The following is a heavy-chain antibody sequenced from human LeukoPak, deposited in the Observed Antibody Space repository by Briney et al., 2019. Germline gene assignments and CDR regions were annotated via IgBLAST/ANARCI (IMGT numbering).Heavy chain of an antibody. CDR1: GFTFSYYA. J-gene: IGHJ3*02. Sequence: PGRSLRLSCAASGFTFSYYAMSWVRQAPGKGPEWVSTISGSDSSTYYADSVNGRFTISRDNSKNTLYLQMNSLRAEDTAVYYCALQLSGAFDIWGQGTMVTVSS. V-gene: IGHV3-23*01. D-gene: IGHD5-24*01. CDR3: ALQLSGAFDI. CDR2: ISGSDSST.